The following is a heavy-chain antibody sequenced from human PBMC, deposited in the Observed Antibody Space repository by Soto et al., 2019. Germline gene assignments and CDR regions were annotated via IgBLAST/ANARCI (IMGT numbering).Heavy chain of an antibody. CDR1: GYTFTGYY. J-gene: IGHJ6*02. V-gene: IGHV1-2*02. CDR3: ARAPRIAARLGVRSGYYYGMDV. CDR2: INPNSGGT. D-gene: IGHD6-6*01. Sequence: ASVKVSCKASGYTFTGYYMHWVRQAPGQGLEWMGWINPNSGGTNYAQKFQGRVTMTTDTSTSTAYMELRSLRSDDTAVYYCARAPRIAARLGVRSGYYYGMDVWGQGTTVTVSS.